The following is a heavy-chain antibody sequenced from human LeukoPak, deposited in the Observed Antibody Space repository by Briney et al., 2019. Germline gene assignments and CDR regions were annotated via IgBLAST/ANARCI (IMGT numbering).Heavy chain of an antibody. D-gene: IGHD3-22*01. CDR3: ARAHYYDSSGYFFDY. CDR1: GGSLSGYS. CDR2: INHSGST. Sequence: SETLSLTCAVYGGSLSGYSWSWIRQPPGKGLEWIGEINHSGSTNYNPSLKSRVTISVDTSKNQFSLKMSSVTAADTAVYYCARAHYYDSSGYFFDYWGQGTLVTVSS. V-gene: IGHV4-34*01. J-gene: IGHJ4*02.